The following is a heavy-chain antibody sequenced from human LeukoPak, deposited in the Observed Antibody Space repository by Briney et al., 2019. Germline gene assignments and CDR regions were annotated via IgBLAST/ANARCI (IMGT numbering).Heavy chain of an antibody. CDR1: VFTFSSYA. CDR2: ISGSGGRA. Sequence: GRSLRLSRVASVFTFSSYAMSGGRQAPGKGLEWVSDISGSGGRAYYADAVTGRFTISRDNSKNTLYLQMNSLRAEDTAVYYCAKSITMIVVVMAAWGQGTLVTVSS. CDR3: AKSITMIVVVMAA. J-gene: IGHJ5*02. D-gene: IGHD3-22*01. V-gene: IGHV3-23*01.